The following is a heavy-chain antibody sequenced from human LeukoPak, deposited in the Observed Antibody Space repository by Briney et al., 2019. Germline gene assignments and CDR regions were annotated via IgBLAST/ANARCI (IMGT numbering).Heavy chain of an antibody. CDR2: IYYSGST. D-gene: IGHD3-22*01. J-gene: IGHJ4*02. CDR3: AREDSSGYLGY. CDR1: GDSVSSYY. Sequence: SETLSLTCTVSGDSVSSYYWSWIRQPPGKGLEWIGYIYYSGSTNYNPSLKSRVTLSVDTSKNQFSLKLTSLTTADTAVYYCAREDSSGYLGYWGQGTLVTVSS. V-gene: IGHV4-59*02.